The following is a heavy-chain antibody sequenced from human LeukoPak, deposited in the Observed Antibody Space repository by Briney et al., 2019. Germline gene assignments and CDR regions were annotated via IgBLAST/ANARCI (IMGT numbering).Heavy chain of an antibody. CDR2: ISYDGSNK. D-gene: IGHD6-13*01. Sequence: GGSLRLSCAASGFTFDDYAMHWVRHAPGKGLEWVAVISYDGSNKYYADSVKGRFTISRDNSKNTLYLQMNSLRAEDTAVYYCANIAAVPSFDYWGQGTLVTVSS. V-gene: IGHV3-30*04. CDR3: ANIAAVPSFDY. J-gene: IGHJ4*02. CDR1: GFTFDDYA.